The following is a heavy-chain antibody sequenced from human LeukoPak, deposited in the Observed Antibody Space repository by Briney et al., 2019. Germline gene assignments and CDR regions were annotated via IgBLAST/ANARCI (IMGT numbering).Heavy chain of an antibody. CDR1: GFTFSSYA. V-gene: IGHV3-21*01. CDR2: ISSRSTYI. CDR3: AREESGSSGWYDY. J-gene: IGHJ4*02. D-gene: IGHD6-19*01. Sequence: GGSLRLSCAASGFTFSSYAMSWVPQAPGKGLECVSSISSRSTYIYYADSVKGRFTISRDNAKNSLYLQMNSLRAEDTAVYYCAREESGSSGWYDYWGQGTLVTVSS.